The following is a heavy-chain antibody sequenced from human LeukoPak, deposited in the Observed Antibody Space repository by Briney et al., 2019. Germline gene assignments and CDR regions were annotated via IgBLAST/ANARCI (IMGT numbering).Heavy chain of an antibody. CDR1: GFTFDDYG. D-gene: IGHD3-22*01. Sequence: GGSLRLSCVASGFTFDDYGMTWVRQAPGQGLEWVSFINWNGGSPGYADSVRGRFTISRDNAKNSLYLQMNSLRAEDTAVYYCARDRGTYYYDTTSHYDAFDIWGQGTMVTVSS. V-gene: IGHV3-20*04. J-gene: IGHJ3*02. CDR3: ARDRGTYYYDTTSHYDAFDI. CDR2: INWNGGSP.